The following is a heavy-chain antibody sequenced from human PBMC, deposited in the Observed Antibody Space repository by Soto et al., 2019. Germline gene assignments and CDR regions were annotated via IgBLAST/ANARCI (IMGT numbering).Heavy chain of an antibody. CDR3: ARVPDY. J-gene: IGHJ4*02. Sequence: QLQLQESGSGLIEPSQTLTLDSAVSGGSISSGGYSWSWIRQPPGQGLEWIAYIYHSVSTYYNPSLKSRVTISVDRSKDQFSLKLSSVTAADTAVYYCARVPDYWGQGTLVTVSA. CDR1: GGSISSGGYS. CDR2: IYHSVST. V-gene: IGHV4-30-2*01.